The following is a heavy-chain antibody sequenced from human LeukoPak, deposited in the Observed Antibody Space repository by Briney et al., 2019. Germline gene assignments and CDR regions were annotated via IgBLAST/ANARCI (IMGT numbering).Heavy chain of an antibody. CDR3: ARARESMATAGSFFDF. CDR2: IYYSGSA. D-gene: IGHD6-13*01. V-gene: IGHV4-39*07. Sequence: SETLSLTCTVSGGSISSSSYYWGWIRQPPGKGLEWIGSIYYSGSAYYNPSLKSRVSISVDRSKNQFSLKLRSVTAADTAVYYCARARESMATAGSFFDFWGQGTLVTVSS. J-gene: IGHJ4*02. CDR1: GGSISSSSYY.